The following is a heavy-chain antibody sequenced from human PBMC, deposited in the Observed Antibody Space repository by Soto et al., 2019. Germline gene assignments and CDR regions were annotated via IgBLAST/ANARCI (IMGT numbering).Heavy chain of an antibody. J-gene: IGHJ5*02. CDR1: GFTFGDYY. D-gene: IGHD6-13*01. CDR3: ARDLRAVGMASRFDP. V-gene: IGHV3-11*01. CDR2: IGNRGTGI. Sequence: QVQLVESGGGLVKPGGSLRLSCAASGFTFGDYYMTWIRQAPGKGLEWVSFIGNRGTGIYYADSVKGRFTIFRDNAKNSLYMQMNRLRAEDTAMYYCARDLRAVGMASRFDPWGQVTLVTVSS.